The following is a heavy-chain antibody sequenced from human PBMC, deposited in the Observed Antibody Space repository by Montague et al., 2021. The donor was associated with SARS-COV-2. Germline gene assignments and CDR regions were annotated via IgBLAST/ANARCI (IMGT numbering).Heavy chain of an antibody. V-gene: IGHV4-59*01. D-gene: IGHD3-3*01. CDR2: IYYTGET. J-gene: IGHJ4*02. CDR1: GGSIRSYY. CDR3: ARFWSGYVDK. Sequence: SETLSLTCSFSGGSIRSYYWSWIRLPPGKALEWLGYIYYTGETTHNPSLKSRVTISVDTSRSRFSLRLTSVTAADTAVYFCARFWSGYVDKWSQGTLVIVSS.